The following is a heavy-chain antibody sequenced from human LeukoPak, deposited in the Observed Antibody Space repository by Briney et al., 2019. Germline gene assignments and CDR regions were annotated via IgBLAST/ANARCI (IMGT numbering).Heavy chain of an antibody. D-gene: IGHD6-6*01. V-gene: IGHV4-34*01. Sequence: SETLSLTCAVYGGSFRGYYWSWIRQPPGKGLEWIGEINHSGSTNYNPSLKSRVTISVDTSKSQFSLKLSSVTAADTAVYYCARGKQLELQADTYYFDYWGQGTLVTVSS. CDR2: INHSGST. CDR3: ARGKQLELQADTYYFDY. J-gene: IGHJ4*02. CDR1: GGSFRGYY.